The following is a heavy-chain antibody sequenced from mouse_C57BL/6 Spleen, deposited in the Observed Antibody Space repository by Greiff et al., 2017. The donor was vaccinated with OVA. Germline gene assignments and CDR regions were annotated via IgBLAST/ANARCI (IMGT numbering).Heavy chain of an antibody. D-gene: IGHD1-1*01. CDR2: IDPANGNT. J-gene: IGHJ2*01. CDR1: GFNIKNTY. V-gene: IGHV14-3*01. Sequence: EVQLQQSVAELVRPGASVQLSCTASGFNIKNTYMHWVKQRPEQGLEWIGRIDPANGNTKYDPKFQGKATITADKSSNTDYLQLSSRTSEDTAIYYWARATVVGMDYWGQGTTLTVSS. CDR3: ARATVVGMDY.